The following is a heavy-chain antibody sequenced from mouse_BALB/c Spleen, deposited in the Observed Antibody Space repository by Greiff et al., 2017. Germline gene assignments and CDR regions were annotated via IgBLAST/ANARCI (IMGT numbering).Heavy chain of an antibody. CDR1: GFSLTSYG. CDR3: ARGDYYGSSQFSYYFDY. J-gene: IGHJ2*01. V-gene: IGHV2-9*02. Sequence: QVQLQQSGPGLVAPSQSLSITCTVSGFSLTSYGVHWVRQPPGKGLEWLGVIWAGGSTNYNSALMSRLSISKDNSKSQVFLKMNSLQTDDTAMYYCARGDYYGSSQFSYYFDYWGQGTTLTVSS. D-gene: IGHD1-1*01. CDR2: IWAGGST.